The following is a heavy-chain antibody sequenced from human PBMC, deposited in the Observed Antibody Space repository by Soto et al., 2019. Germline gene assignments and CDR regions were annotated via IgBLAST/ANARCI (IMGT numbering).Heavy chain of an antibody. CDR3: ARHPYGGGWYETLFDY. CDR2: IYSCGYT. Sequence: GGSLRLSCAVSGFTGINNYMSSVRQAPGKGLEGVSVIYSCGYTAYGDSVKGRFTISRDNSKNTLYLHMNSLVASDTAIYYCARHPYGGGWYETLFDYWGQGTLVTVSS. J-gene: IGHJ4*02. V-gene: IGHV3-53*01. D-gene: IGHD6-19*01. CDR1: GFTGINNY.